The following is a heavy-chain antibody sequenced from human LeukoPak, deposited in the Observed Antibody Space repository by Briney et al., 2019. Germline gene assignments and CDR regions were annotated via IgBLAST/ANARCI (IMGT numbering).Heavy chain of an antibody. V-gene: IGHV1-3*01. CDR1: GYTFTSYS. Sequence: PEASVKVSCKASGYTFTSYSKYTTHWVRQAPGQRLEWMGWINAGIGETRYSQKFQGRVTFTGDTSANTVYMELNSLISEDTAVYYCARDSDTSDWAWVYWGQGTLVTVSS. CDR3: ARDSDTSDWAWVY. CDR2: INAGIGET. D-gene: IGHD6-19*01. J-gene: IGHJ4*02.